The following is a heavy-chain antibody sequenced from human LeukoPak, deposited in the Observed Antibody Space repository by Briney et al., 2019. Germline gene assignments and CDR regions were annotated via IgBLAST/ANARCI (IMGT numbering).Heavy chain of an antibody. J-gene: IGHJ3*02. D-gene: IGHD3-22*01. CDR2: IVVGSGNT. V-gene: IGHV1-58*01. Sequence: ASVTVSCKASGFTFTSSAVQWVRQARGQRLEWIGWIVVGSGNTNYAQKFQERVTITRDMSTSTAYMELSSLRSEDTAVYYCAAGDPAVIWYDAFDIWGQGTMVTVSS. CDR3: AAGDPAVIWYDAFDI. CDR1: GFTFTSSA.